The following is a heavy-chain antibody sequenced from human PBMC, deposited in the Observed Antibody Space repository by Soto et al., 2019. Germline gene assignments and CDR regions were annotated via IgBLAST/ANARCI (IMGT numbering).Heavy chain of an antibody. CDR2: ISYDGSNK. J-gene: IGHJ5*02. V-gene: IGHV3-30*18. CDR3: AKDNCISTSCYRLYNWFDP. CDR1: RFTFSSYG. D-gene: IGHD2-2*01. Sequence: QVQLVESGGGVVQPGRSLRLSCAASRFTFSSYGMHWVRQAPGKGLEWVAVISYDGSNKYYADSVKGRFTISRDNSKNTLYLQMNSLRDDDTAVYYCAKDNCISTSCYRLYNWFDPLGQGTLVTVSS.